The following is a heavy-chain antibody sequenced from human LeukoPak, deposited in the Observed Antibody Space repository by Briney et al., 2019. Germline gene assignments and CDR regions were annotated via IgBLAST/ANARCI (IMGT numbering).Heavy chain of an antibody. J-gene: IGHJ4*02. CDR1: GYSFTTYG. V-gene: IGHV3-30*02. Sequence: GGSLRLSCAASGYSFTTYGVQWVRQAPGEGLEWVAYIGYTGTDTYYADSVKGRFTISRDNSKNTVHLQVNSLRAADTALYSCARDLTERKYYIAYWGQGTLVTVSS. CDR2: IGYTGTDT. CDR3: ARDLTERKYYIAY. D-gene: IGHD2-8*02.